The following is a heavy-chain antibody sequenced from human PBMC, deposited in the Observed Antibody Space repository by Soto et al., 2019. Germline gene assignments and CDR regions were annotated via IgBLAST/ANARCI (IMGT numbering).Heavy chain of an antibody. CDR1: GFTFSSYD. J-gene: IGHJ3*01. CDR3: ARGGTVIGAFDF. V-gene: IGHV3-13*01. D-gene: IGHD2-21*01. CDR2: IGSAGDT. Sequence: GGSLRLSCAASGFTFSSYDLHWFRQAPGKGLEWVSGIGSAGDTYYADSVNGRFTISRENAKKSLSLHMNNLRAGDTAVYYCARGGTVIGAFDFWGQGTVVTVSS.